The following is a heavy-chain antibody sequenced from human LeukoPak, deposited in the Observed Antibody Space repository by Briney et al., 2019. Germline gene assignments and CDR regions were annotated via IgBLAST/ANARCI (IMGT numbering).Heavy chain of an antibody. CDR1: GFTFSSYW. D-gene: IGHD2/OR15-2a*01. Sequence: GGSLRLSCAASGFTFSSYWMHWVRQAPGKGLVWVSTMKSDGRSTSYADSVKGRFTISRDNAKNTLYLQVNSLRAEDTAVYYCAREGFYDYPNAFDIWGQGTMVTVSS. V-gene: IGHV3-74*01. CDR2: MKSDGRST. J-gene: IGHJ3*02. CDR3: AREGFYDYPNAFDI.